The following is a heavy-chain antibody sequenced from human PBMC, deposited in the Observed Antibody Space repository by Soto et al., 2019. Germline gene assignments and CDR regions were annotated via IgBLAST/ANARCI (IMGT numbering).Heavy chain of an antibody. V-gene: IGHV1-69*04. CDR2: IIPILGIA. CDR1: GGTFSSYT. CDR3: AREFGYDILTGYHDKEDFDY. J-gene: IGHJ4*02. D-gene: IGHD3-9*01. Sequence: SVKVSCKASGGTFSSYTISWVRQAPGQGLEWKGRIIPILGIANYAQKFQGRVTITADKSTSTAYMELSSLRSEDTAVYYCAREFGYDILTGYHDKEDFDYWGQGTLVTVSS.